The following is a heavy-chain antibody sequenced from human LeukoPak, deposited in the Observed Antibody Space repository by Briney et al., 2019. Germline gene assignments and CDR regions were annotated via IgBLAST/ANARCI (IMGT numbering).Heavy chain of an antibody. CDR3: ARDFSGNYYDY. Sequence: SETLSLTCTVSGTSISTHYWTWIRQPPGKGLEWLGYIYYTGSTNYNPSLKSRVTISLDTSKNQFSLRLTSVTAADTAMYYCARDFSGNYYDYWGQGALVTVSS. CDR1: GTSISTHY. J-gene: IGHJ4*02. D-gene: IGHD1-26*01. CDR2: IYYTGST. V-gene: IGHV4-59*11.